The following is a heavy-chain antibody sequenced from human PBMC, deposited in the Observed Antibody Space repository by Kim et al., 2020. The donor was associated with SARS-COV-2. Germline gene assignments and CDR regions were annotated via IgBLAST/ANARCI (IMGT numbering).Heavy chain of an antibody. CDR3: ARGLGRYYGSGSYSGNWFDP. CDR1: GGSFSGYY. CDR2: INHSGST. J-gene: IGHJ5*02. V-gene: IGHV4-34*01. D-gene: IGHD3-10*01. Sequence: SETLSLTCAVYGGSFSGYYWSWIRQPPGKGLEWIGEINHSGSTNYNPSLKSRVTISVDTSKNQFSLKLSSVTAADTAVYYCARGLGRYYGSGSYSGNWFDPCGQGALVTVSS.